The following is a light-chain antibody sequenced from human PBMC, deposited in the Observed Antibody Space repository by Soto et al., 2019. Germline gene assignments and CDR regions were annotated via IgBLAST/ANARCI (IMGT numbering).Light chain of an antibody. CDR3: CSSAGTNTHVV. CDR1: SSDVGGYNY. Sequence: QSALTQPRSVSGSPGQSVTISCTGTSSDVGGYNYVSWYQQHPGKAPKLMIYDVSKRPSGVPYRFSGSKSGNTASLTISGRLAEDEADYYCCSSAGTNTHVVFGAGTKLTVL. V-gene: IGLV2-11*01. J-gene: IGLJ2*01. CDR2: DVS.